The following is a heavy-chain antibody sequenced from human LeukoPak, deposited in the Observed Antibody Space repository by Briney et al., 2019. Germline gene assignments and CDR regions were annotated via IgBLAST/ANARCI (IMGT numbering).Heavy chain of an antibody. J-gene: IGHJ5*02. D-gene: IGHD3-3*01. Sequence: PSGTLSLTCAVSGGSISSSNWWSWVRQPPGKGLEWIGEIYHSGTTNYNPSLKSRVTISVDKSKNQFSLKLSSVTAADTAVYYCARGRVYYDFWSGYSRGWFDPWGQGTLVTVSS. CDR2: IYHSGTT. CDR1: GGSISSSNW. CDR3: ARGRVYYDFWSGYSRGWFDP. V-gene: IGHV4-4*02.